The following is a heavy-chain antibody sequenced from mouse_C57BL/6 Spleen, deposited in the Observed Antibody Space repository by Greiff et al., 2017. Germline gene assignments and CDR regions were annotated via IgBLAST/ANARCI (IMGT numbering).Heavy chain of an antibody. CDR2: IHPNSGST. Sequence: QVQLQQPGAELVKPGASVQLSCKASGYTFTSYWMHWVKQRPGQGLEWIGMIHPNSGSTNYNEKFKSKATLTVDKSSSTAYMQLSSLTSEDSAVYYCARSDGYYFYAMDYWGQGTSVTVSS. V-gene: IGHV1-64*01. D-gene: IGHD2-3*01. CDR3: ARSDGYYFYAMDY. J-gene: IGHJ4*01. CDR1: GYTFTSYW.